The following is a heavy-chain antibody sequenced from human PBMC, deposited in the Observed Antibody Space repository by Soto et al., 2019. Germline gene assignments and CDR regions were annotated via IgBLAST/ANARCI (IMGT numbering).Heavy chain of an antibody. CDR3: AKDRARPVVVPPWG. J-gene: IGHJ4*02. Sequence: EVQLLESGGGLVQPGGSLRLSCAASGFTFSSYAMSWVRQAPGKGLEWVSAISGSGGSTYYADSVKGRFTISRDNSKNTLYLQTNSLRAEDTAVYYCAKDRARPVVVPPWGWGQGTLVTVSS. CDR1: GFTFSSYA. V-gene: IGHV3-23*01. CDR2: ISGSGGST. D-gene: IGHD2-2*01.